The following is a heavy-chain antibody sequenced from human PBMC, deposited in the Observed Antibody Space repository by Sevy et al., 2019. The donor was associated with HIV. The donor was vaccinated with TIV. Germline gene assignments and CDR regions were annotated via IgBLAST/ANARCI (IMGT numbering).Heavy chain of an antibody. D-gene: IGHD3-22*01. J-gene: IGHJ1*01. CDR3: ARDSDSGYYEGFQY. V-gene: IGHV4-34*01. Sequence: SETLSLTCAVYCGSFSGYYWSWIRQTPGKGLEWIGEISHSGSTNYNPSLKSRVTISVDTSKNQFSLKVNSVTAADTAVYYCARDSDSGYYEGFQYWGQGTLVTVSS. CDR1: CGSFSGYY. CDR2: ISHSGST.